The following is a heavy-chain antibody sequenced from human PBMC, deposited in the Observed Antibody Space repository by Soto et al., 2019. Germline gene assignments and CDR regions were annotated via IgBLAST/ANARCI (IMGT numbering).Heavy chain of an antibody. CDR3: ARLVVILRYFDWLSPGDWFDP. D-gene: IGHD3-9*01. CDR1: GGSISSGGYS. Sequence: PSETLSLTCAVSGGSISSGGYSWNWIRQPPGKGLEWIGYIYYSGSTYYNPSLKSRVTISVDTSKNQFSLKLSSVTAADTAVYCCARLVVILRYFDWLSPGDWFDPGGQGPLVTVSS. V-gene: IGHV4-30-2*03. CDR2: IYYSGST. J-gene: IGHJ5*02.